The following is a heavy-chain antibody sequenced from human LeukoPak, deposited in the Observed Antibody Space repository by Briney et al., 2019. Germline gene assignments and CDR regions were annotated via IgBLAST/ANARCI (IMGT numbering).Heavy chain of an antibody. V-gene: IGHV5-51*01. D-gene: IGHD6-13*01. CDR2: IYPGDSDT. J-gene: IGHJ4*02. CDR3: AAAPVAATDQLDY. Sequence: GESLKISCKGSGYSFTSYWIGWVRQMPGKGLEWMGIIYPGDSDTRYSPSFQGQVTISADKSISTAYLQWSSLKASDTAMYYCAAAPVAATDQLDYWGRGTLVTVSS. CDR1: GYSFTSYW.